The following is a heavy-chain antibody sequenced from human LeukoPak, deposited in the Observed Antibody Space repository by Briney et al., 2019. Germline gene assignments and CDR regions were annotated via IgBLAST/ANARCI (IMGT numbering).Heavy chain of an antibody. V-gene: IGHV3-30*04. J-gene: IGHJ4*02. CDR1: GFTFSSYA. D-gene: IGHD3-10*01. CDR2: ISYDGSNK. CDR3: ARDAIGGSGSPHFDY. Sequence: PGGSLRLSCAASGFTFSSYAMHWVRQAPGKGLEWVAVISYDGSNKYYADSVKGRFTISRDNSKNTLYLQMNSLRAEDTAVYYCARDAIGGSGSPHFDYWGQGTLVTVSS.